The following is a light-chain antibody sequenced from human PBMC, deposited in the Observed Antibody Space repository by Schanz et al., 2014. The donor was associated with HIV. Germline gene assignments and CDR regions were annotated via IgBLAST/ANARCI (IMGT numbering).Light chain of an antibody. Sequence: ETVMTQTPATLSVSPGERATLSCRASQSVGTNLAWYQQKPGQPPRLLIYGASTRATGFPARFSGSGSGTDFTLTISSLEPEDFALYYCQQRINWPVTFGQGTKVEIK. V-gene: IGKV3-15*01. CDR2: GAS. CDR1: QSVGTN. J-gene: IGKJ1*01. CDR3: QQRINWPVT.